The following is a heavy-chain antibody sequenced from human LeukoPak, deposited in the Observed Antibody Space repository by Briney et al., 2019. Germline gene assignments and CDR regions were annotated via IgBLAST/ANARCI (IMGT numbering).Heavy chain of an antibody. Sequence: GGSLRLSCAASGFTFSTYWMHWVRQAPGKGLVWVSRIKSDGSATTYADFVKGRFTDSRDNAKNTLYLQMSSLRAEDTAMYFCARVGGRGSIGGDCWGQGALVTVSS. CDR2: IKSDGSAT. CDR1: GFTFSTYW. CDR3: ARVGGRGSIGGDC. V-gene: IGHV3-74*03. D-gene: IGHD3-10*01. J-gene: IGHJ4*02.